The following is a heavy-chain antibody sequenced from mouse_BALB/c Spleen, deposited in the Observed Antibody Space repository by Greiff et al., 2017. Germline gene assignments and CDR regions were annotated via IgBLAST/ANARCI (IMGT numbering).Heavy chain of an antibody. CDR1: GFTFSSYA. CDR2: ISSGGSYT. V-gene: IGHV5-9-4*01. CDR3: ARDDYGSSYAMDY. J-gene: IGHJ4*01. Sequence: EVKLVESGGGLVKPGGSLKLSCAASGFTFSSYAMSWVRQSPEKRLEWVAEISSGGSYTYYPDTVTGRFTISRDNAKNTLYLEMSSLRSEDTAMYYCARDDYGSSYAMDYWGQGTSVTVSS. D-gene: IGHD1-1*01.